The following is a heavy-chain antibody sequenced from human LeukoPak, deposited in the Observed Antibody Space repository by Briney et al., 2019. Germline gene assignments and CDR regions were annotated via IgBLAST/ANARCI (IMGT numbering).Heavy chain of an antibody. CDR2: ISGSGGST. CDR3: ASGYYYDSSGYFDY. V-gene: IGHV3-23*01. D-gene: IGHD3-22*01. Sequence: GGSLRLSCAASGFTFSSYAMSWVRQAPGKGLEWVSAISGSGGSTYYADSVKGRFTISRDNSKSTLYLQMNSLRAEDTAVYYCASGYYYDSSGYFDYWGQGTLVTVSS. CDR1: GFTFSSYA. J-gene: IGHJ4*02.